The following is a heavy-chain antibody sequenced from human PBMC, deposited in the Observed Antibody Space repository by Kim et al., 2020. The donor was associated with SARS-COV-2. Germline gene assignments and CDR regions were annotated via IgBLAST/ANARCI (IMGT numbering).Heavy chain of an antibody. D-gene: IGHD3-10*01. J-gene: IGHJ4*02. CDR1: GFTFSSYG. CDR2: IWYDGSNK. Sequence: GGSLRLSCAASGFTFSSYGMHWVRQAPGKGLEWVAVIWYDGSNKYYADSVKGRFTISRDNSKNTLYLQMNSLRAEDTAVYYCARDPGVSRVRGVIVNWGQGTLVTVSS. V-gene: IGHV3-33*01. CDR3: ARDPGVSRVRGVIVN.